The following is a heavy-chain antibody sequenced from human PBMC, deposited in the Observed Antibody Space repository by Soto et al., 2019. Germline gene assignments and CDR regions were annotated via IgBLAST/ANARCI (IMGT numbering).Heavy chain of an antibody. Sequence: SETLSLTCTVSGGSISSSSYYWGWIRQPPGKGLEWIGSIYYSGSTYYNPSLKSRVTISVDTSKNQFSLKLSSVTAADTAVYYCARLRWGEVRSVDYWGQGTLVTVSS. J-gene: IGHJ4*02. CDR1: GGSISSSSYY. D-gene: IGHD3-16*01. CDR2: IYYSGST. V-gene: IGHV4-39*01. CDR3: ARLRWGEVRSVDY.